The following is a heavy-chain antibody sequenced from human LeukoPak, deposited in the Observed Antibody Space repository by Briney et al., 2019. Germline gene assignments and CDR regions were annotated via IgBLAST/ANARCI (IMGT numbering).Heavy chain of an antibody. J-gene: IGHJ4*02. CDR3: ARVSRYYYGSGSSYFDY. CDR1: GYTFTSYG. D-gene: IGHD3-10*01. CDR2: ISAYNGNT. Sequence: GASVKVSCKASGYTFTSYGISWVRQAPGQGLEWMGWISAYNGNTNYAQKLQGRVTMTTDTSTSTAYMELRSLRSDDTAVYYCARVSRYYYGSGSSYFDYWGQGTLVTVSS. V-gene: IGHV1-18*01.